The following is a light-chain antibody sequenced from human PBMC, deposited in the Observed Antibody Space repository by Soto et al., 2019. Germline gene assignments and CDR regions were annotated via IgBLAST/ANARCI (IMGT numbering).Light chain of an antibody. CDR2: HAS. CDR3: QQYYGLPPLT. Sequence: DIQMTQTTSFVSASIGDRVTITCRASQDIGVRLAWYQQKPGKAPNLLIYHASKLAKGVTSRFSGSGSGTDFSFIITSLQREDLATYYCQQYYGLPPLTFGQGTRLAIK. V-gene: IGKV1-33*01. CDR1: QDIGVR. J-gene: IGKJ5*01.